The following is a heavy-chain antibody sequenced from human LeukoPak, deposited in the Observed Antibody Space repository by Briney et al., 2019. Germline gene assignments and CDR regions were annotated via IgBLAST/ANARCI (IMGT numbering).Heavy chain of an antibody. CDR1: GGSFSGYY. Sequence: PSETLSLTCAVYGGSFSGYYWSWIRQPPGKGLEWIGEINHSGSTNYNPSLKSRVTISVDTSKNQFSLKLSSVTAADTAVYYCASRVVYGDYLDYWGQGTLVTVSS. CDR3: ASRVVYGDYLDY. V-gene: IGHV4-34*01. CDR2: INHSGST. D-gene: IGHD4-17*01. J-gene: IGHJ4*01.